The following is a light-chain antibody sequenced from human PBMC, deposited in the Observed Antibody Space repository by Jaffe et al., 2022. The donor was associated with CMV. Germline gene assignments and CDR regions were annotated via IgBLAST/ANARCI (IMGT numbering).Light chain of an antibody. CDR1: QNIGTY. CDR3: HQTYSGPPEA. V-gene: IGKV1-39*01. J-gene: IGKJ2*01. Sequence: DFQMTQSPSSLSASVGDRVTITCRATQNIGTYLNWYQQKPGKTPNLLIYSASILRSGVPSRFSGSGSGTDFTLTITNLQLEDVAIYFCHQTYSGPPEAFGQGTKLEIK. CDR2: SAS.